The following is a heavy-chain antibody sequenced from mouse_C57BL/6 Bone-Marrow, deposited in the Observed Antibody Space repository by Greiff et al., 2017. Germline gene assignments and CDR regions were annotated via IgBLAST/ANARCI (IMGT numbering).Heavy chain of an antibody. Sequence: QVQLKESGAELARPGASVKLSCKASGYTFTSYGISWVKQRTGQGLEWIGEIYPRSGNTYYNEKFKGKATLTADKSSSTAYMELRSLTSEDSAVYFGPLRRYPWYFDVWGTGTTVTVSS. J-gene: IGHJ1*03. CDR2: IYPRSGNT. V-gene: IGHV1-81*01. CDR1: GYTFTSYG. CDR3: PLRRYPWYFDV. D-gene: IGHD1-1*01.